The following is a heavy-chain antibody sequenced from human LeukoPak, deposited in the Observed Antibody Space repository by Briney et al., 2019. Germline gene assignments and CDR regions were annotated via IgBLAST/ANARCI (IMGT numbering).Heavy chain of an antibody. Sequence: PGGSLRLSCAASGFSVSTNYLNWVRQAPGKGLEWVSVIYSGGTTYYAEPVKGRFTISRDNSKNMLYLQMNSLRAEDTAVYYCARGGQQLVRWYFGYWGQGTLLTVSS. V-gene: IGHV3-53*05. CDR1: GFSVSTNY. CDR2: IYSGGTT. CDR3: ARGGQQLVRWYFGY. J-gene: IGHJ4*02. D-gene: IGHD6-13*01.